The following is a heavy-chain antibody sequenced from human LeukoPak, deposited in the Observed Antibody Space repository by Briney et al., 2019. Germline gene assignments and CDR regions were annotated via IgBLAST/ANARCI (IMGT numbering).Heavy chain of an antibody. CDR2: IKSKTDGGTT. D-gene: IGHD2-21*01. J-gene: IGHJ4*02. Sequence: PGGPLRLSCAASGFTFSSYSMNWVRQAPGKGLEWVGRIKSKTDGGTTDYAAPVKGRFTISRDDSKNTLYLQMNSLKTEDTAVYYCTTDHVVEYDYWGQGTLVTVSS. V-gene: IGHV3-15*07. CDR1: GFTFSSYS. CDR3: TTDHVVEYDY.